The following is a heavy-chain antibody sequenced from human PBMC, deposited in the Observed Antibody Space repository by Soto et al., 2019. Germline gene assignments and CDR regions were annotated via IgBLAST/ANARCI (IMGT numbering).Heavy chain of an antibody. D-gene: IGHD6-6*01. CDR2: IIPIFGTA. CDR3: ARNRLEYSSSSSHYYYGMDV. J-gene: IGHJ6*02. Sequence: QVQLVQSGAEVKKPGSSVKVSCEASGGTFSSYAISWVRQAPGQGLEWMGGIIPIFGTANYAQKFQGRVTITADESTSTAYMELSSLRSEDTAVYYCARNRLEYSSSSSHYYYGMDVWGQGTTVTVSS. V-gene: IGHV1-69*12. CDR1: GGTFSSYA.